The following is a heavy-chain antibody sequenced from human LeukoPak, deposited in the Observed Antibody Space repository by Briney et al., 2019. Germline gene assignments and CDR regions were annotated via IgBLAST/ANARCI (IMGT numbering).Heavy chain of an antibody. D-gene: IGHD3/OR15-3a*01. V-gene: IGHV3-23*01. J-gene: IGHJ4*02. CDR1: GFTFSTYA. CDR2: ISGSGGST. CDR3: ARTGLGMYSFDY. Sequence: GRSLRLSCAASGFTFSTYAMHWVRQAPGKGLEWVSAISGSGGSTYYADSVKGRFTISRDNSKNSVYLQMNSLRLEDTAVYYCARTGLGMYSFDYWGQGTLVTVSS.